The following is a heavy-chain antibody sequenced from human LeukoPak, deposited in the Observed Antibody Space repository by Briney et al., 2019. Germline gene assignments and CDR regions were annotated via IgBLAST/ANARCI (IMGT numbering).Heavy chain of an antibody. CDR1: GFTFSSYS. Sequence: GGSLRLSCAASGFTFSSYSMNWVRQAPGKGLEWVSSISSSYIYYADSVKGRFTISRDNAKNSLYLQMNGLRAEDTAVYYCARHDYYYYMDVWGKGTTVTVSS. CDR3: ARHDYYYYMDV. V-gene: IGHV3-21*01. J-gene: IGHJ6*03. CDR2: ISSSYI.